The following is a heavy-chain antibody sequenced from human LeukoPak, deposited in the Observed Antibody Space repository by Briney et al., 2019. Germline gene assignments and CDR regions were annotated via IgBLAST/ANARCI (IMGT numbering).Heavy chain of an antibody. CDR3: ARRGFNYGQGYFDP. Sequence: ASVKVSCKASGYTFTTYGIIWVRQAPGRGLEWMGWMNTYNGNANYAQKFRGRVTMTTDTSTNMAYLEVRSLGSDDQAVYYCARRGFNYGQGYFDPWGQGTLVTVSS. D-gene: IGHD5-18*01. CDR1: GYTFTTYG. J-gene: IGHJ5*02. V-gene: IGHV1-18*01. CDR2: MNTYNGNA.